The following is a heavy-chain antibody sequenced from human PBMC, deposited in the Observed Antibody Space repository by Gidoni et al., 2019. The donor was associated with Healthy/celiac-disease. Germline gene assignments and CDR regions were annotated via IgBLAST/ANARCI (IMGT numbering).Heavy chain of an antibody. CDR2: INHSGST. CDR3: ARGRVGPTVNPYWFDP. D-gene: IGHD4-17*01. Sequence: QVQLQQWGAGLLKPSETLSLTCAVYGGSFSGYYWSWIRQPPGKGLEWIGEINHSGSTNYNPSLKSRVTISVDTSKNQFSLKLSSVTAADTAVYYCARGRVGPTVNPYWFDPWGQGTLVTVSS. CDR1: GGSFSGYY. V-gene: IGHV4-34*01. J-gene: IGHJ5*02.